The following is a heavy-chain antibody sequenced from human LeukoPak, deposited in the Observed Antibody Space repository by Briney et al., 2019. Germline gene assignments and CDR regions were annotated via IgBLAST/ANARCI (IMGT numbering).Heavy chain of an antibody. Sequence: PGGSLRLSCAASGFTFDDYTMHWVRQAPGKGLEWVSLISWDGGSTYYADSVKGRFTISRDNSKNSLYLQMNSLRTEDTALYFCAKDHYYGSGSYSRWVYFDHWGQGTLVTVSS. D-gene: IGHD3-10*01. V-gene: IGHV3-43*01. J-gene: IGHJ4*02. CDR3: AKDHYYGSGSYSRWVYFDH. CDR1: GFTFDDYT. CDR2: ISWDGGST.